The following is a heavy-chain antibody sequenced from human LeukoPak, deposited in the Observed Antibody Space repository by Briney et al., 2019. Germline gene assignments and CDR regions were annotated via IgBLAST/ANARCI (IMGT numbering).Heavy chain of an antibody. V-gene: IGHV3-9*01. CDR1: GFKFDDYG. D-gene: IGHD6-19*01. Sequence: GGSLRLSCVASGFKFDDYGMHWVRQGPGKGLEWVSGISWNSGSIAYADSVKGRFTISRDNANNSLYLQMNSLRAEETALYYCAKDSSGWVPYFDCWGQGTLVTVSS. CDR3: AKDSSGWVPYFDC. J-gene: IGHJ4*02. CDR2: ISWNSGSI.